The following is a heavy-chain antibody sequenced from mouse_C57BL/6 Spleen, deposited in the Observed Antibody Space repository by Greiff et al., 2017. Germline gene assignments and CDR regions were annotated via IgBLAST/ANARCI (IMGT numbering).Heavy chain of an antibody. CDR2: ISYDGSN. V-gene: IGHV3-6*01. J-gene: IGHJ1*03. CDR3: AREGSYSNWYFDV. D-gene: IGHD2-12*01. CDR1: GYSITSGYY. Sequence: EVQLQQSGPGLVKPSQSLSLTCSVTGYSITSGYYWNWIRQFPGNKLEWMGYISYDGSNNYNPSLKNRISITRDTSKNQFFLKLNSVTTEDTATYYCAREGSYSNWYFDVWGTGTTVTVSS.